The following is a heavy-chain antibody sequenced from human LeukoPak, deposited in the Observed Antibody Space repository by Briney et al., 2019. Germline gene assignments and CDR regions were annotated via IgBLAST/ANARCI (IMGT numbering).Heavy chain of an antibody. CDR2: IWYDGSNK. V-gene: IGHV3-33*01. J-gene: IGHJ6*02. Sequence: GGSLRLSCAASGFTFSSYGMHWVRQAPGKGLEWVAVIWYDGSNKYYADSVKGRFTISRDNSKNTLYLQMNSLRAEDTAVYYCAREALYDSKSGMDVWGQGTTVTVPS. CDR3: AREALYDSKSGMDV. D-gene: IGHD3-22*01. CDR1: GFTFSSYG.